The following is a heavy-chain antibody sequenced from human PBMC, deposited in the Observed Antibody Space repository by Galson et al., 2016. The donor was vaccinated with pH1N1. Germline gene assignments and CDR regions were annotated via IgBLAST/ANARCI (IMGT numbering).Heavy chain of an antibody. D-gene: IGHD3-10*01. CDR1: GGTLSRHT. CDR2: ILPIVGIT. J-gene: IGHJ6*03. V-gene: IGHV1-69*02. Sequence: SVKVSCKASGGTLSRHTISWVRQAPGQGLEWMGRILPIVGITNYAQKLQGRVTIIADRFTSTVSMELSGLTSDDTAVYYCARAGYGYFGSASYPRPYYYYYMDVWGKGTTVTVSS. CDR3: ARAGYGYFGSASYPRPYYYYYMDV.